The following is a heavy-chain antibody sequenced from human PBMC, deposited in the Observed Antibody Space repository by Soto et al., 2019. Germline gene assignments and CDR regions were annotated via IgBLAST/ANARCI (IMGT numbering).Heavy chain of an antibody. CDR3: ARDKITGIPDF. Sequence: ASVKVSCKASGYTFTSYDMHWVRQAPGQRLEWMGWINAGNGNTKYSQKFQSRVTITRDTSASTAYMELSSLRSEDTAVYYCARDKITGIPDFWGQGNLVTVSS. CDR2: INAGNGNT. V-gene: IGHV1-3*01. CDR1: GYTFTSYD. J-gene: IGHJ4*02. D-gene: IGHD1-20*01.